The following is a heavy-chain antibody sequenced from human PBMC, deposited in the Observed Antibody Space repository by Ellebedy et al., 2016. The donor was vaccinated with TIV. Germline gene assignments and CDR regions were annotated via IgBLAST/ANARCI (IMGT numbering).Heavy chain of an antibody. CDR2: INPSGGST. CDR3: AKARSSGWLHTPDY. J-gene: IGHJ4*02. V-gene: IGHV1-46*03. Sequence: AASVKVSCKASGYTFXXYYMHCLRQAPGQGLEWMGIINPSGGSTTYAQNLQGRVTMTRDTSTSTVYMELSSLRSEDTAVYYCAKARSSGWLHTPDYWGQGTLVTVSS. D-gene: IGHD6-19*01. CDR1: GYTFXXYY.